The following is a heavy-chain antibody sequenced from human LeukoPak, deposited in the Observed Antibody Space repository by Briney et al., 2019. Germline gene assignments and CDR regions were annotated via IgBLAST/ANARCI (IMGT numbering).Heavy chain of an antibody. D-gene: IGHD3-16*01. V-gene: IGHV3-23*01. Sequence: GGSLRLSCAASGFTFSSYVMSWVRQAPGKGLEWVSAMSNSGGSTNYADSVKGRFTISRDNSKNTLYLQMNSLRAEDTAVYYCASDYEGLENWGQGTLVTVSS. CDR1: GFTFSSYV. CDR2: MSNSGGST. CDR3: ASDYEGLEN. J-gene: IGHJ4*02.